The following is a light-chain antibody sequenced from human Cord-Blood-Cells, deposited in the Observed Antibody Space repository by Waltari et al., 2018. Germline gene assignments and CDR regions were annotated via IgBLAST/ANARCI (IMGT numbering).Light chain of an antibody. CDR3: SSYTSSSTWV. CDR1: SMDVGGYNY. Sequence: QSAMTQPASVSGSPGRSLPISCPGTSMDVGGYNYVSWYQQHPGKAPKLMIYDVSNRPSGVSNRFSGSKSGNTASLTISGLQAEDEADYYCSSYTSSSTWVFGGGTKLTVL. J-gene: IGLJ3*02. V-gene: IGLV2-14*01. CDR2: DVS.